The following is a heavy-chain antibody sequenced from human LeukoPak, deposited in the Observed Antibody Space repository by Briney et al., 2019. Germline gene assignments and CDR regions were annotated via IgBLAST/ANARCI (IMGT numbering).Heavy chain of an antibody. Sequence: ASVKVSCKASGYTFTSYGVSWVRQAPGQGLEWMGWISAYNGNTNYVQKLQGRVTMTTDTSTSTAYMELRTLRSDDTAVYYCARDLSRVVVAATPFDYWGQGTMVTVSS. CDR1: GYTFTSYG. CDR2: ISAYNGNT. J-gene: IGHJ4*02. D-gene: IGHD2-15*01. V-gene: IGHV1-18*01. CDR3: ARDLSRVVVAATPFDY.